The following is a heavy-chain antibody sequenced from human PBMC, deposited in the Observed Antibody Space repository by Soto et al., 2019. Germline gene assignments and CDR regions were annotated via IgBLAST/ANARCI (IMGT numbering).Heavy chain of an antibody. CDR3: TRDNGFGESDV. V-gene: IGHV1-18*01. J-gene: IGHJ6*02. D-gene: IGHD3-10*01. CDR1: GYSFTRYG. CDR2: ISAYNGNT. Sequence: QVQLVQSGAEVKKPGASVKVSCKASGYSFTRYGISWVRQAPGQGLEWMGWISAYNGNTNYAQKLQGRVTMTTDTSTSTGYMELRRLRSDDTAVYYCTRDNGFGESDVWGQGTTVTVSS.